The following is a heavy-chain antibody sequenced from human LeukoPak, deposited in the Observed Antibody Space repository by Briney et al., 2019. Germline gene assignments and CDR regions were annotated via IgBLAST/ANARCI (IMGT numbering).Heavy chain of an antibody. J-gene: IGHJ4*02. V-gene: IGHV4-39*01. CDR3: ARGSWYGVFDY. CDR2: IYYSGST. Sequence: SQTLSLTCTVSGGSISSSSYYWGWIRQPPGKGLEWIGSIYYSGSTYYNPSLKSRVTISVDTSKNQFSLKLSSVTAADTAVYYCARGSWYGVFDYWGQGTLVTVSS. CDR1: GGSISSSSYY. D-gene: IGHD6-13*01.